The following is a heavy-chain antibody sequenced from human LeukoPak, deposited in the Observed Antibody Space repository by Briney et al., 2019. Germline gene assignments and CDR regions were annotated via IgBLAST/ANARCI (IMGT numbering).Heavy chain of an antibody. J-gene: IGHJ4*02. D-gene: IGHD3-3*01. CDR1: GCSISSGDYY. V-gene: IGHV4-30-4*08. CDR2: IYYSGST. CDR3: ASGHFGVVRAFDY. Sequence: SQTLSLTGTVSGCSISSGDYYWSWIGHPPGKGLEWNGYIYYSGSTYYNPPLKSRVTISVDTSKNQFSLKLSSVTAADTAVYYCASGHFGVVRAFDYWGEGTLVTVSS.